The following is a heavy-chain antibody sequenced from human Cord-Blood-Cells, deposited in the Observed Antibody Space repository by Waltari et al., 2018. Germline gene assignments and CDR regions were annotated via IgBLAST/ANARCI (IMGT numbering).Heavy chain of an antibody. CDR1: GGPISSPY. J-gene: IGHJ3*02. CDR2: IYYSGST. D-gene: IGHD3-22*01. V-gene: IGHV4-59*11. CDR3: ARDMSSGYYGAFDI. Sequence: QVQLQESGPGLVKPSETLSLTCTVSGGPISSPYWRWIRKPPGKGLEWIGYIYYSGSTNYNPSLKSRVTISVDTSKNQFSLKLSSVTAADTVVYYCARDMSSGYYGAFDIWGQGTMVTVSS.